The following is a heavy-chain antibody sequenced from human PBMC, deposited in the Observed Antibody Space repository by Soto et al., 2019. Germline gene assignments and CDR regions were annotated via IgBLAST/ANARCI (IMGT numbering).Heavy chain of an antibody. V-gene: IGHV1-24*01. CDR2: FDPEDGET. CDR3: ATRTRPYVLRFLDWPPLRRGWLDP. CDR1: GYTLTELS. D-gene: IGHD3-3*01. Sequence: GASVKVSCKVSGYTLTELSMHWVRQAPGKGLEWMGGFDPEDGETIYAQKFQGRVTMTEDTSTDTAYMELSSLRSEDTAVYYCATRTRPYVLRFLDWPPLRRGWLDPGGQGTLVAVS. J-gene: IGHJ5*01.